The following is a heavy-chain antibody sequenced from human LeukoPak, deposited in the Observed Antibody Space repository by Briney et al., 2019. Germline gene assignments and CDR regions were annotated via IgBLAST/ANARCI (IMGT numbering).Heavy chain of an antibody. D-gene: IGHD6-19*01. V-gene: IGHV3-23*01. Sequence: PGGSLRLSCAGSGFTFCRFAIGWVRQAPGEGLGWGSATSGSGGSTYYADSVKGRFTISRDNSRNTLYLQMNSLRAEDSAVYSCARNEVNSGWFFDYWGQGTLVTVSS. CDR1: GFTFCRFA. CDR3: ARNEVNSGWFFDY. CDR2: TSGSGGST. J-gene: IGHJ4*02.